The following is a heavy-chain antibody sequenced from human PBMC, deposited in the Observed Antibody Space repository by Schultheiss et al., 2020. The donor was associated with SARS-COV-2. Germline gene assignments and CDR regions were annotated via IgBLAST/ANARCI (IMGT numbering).Heavy chain of an antibody. V-gene: IGHV1-2*02. CDR2: INPNSGGT. J-gene: IGHJ4*02. Sequence: ASVKVSCKASGYTFTGYYMHWVRQAPGQGLEWMGWINPNSGGTNYAQKFQGRVTMTRDTSISTAYMELSRLRSDDTAVYYCARHHTGLYSSSWFFDYWGQGTLVTVSS. D-gene: IGHD6-13*01. CDR3: ARHHTGLYSSSWFFDY. CDR1: GYTFTGYY.